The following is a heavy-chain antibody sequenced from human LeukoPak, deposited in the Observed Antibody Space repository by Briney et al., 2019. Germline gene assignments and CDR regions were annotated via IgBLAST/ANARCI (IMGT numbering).Heavy chain of an antibody. J-gene: IGHJ5*02. CDR2: IYNGVNT. Sequence: SETLSLTCTVSGASVSSASYWSWIRQPPGKGVEWIAHIYNGVNTNYNPSLKSRVTISVDTSKNQFSLRLNSVTAANTAVYYCARSRAFNSGAFDPWGQGSLVTVSS. D-gene: IGHD1-26*01. CDR3: ARSRAFNSGAFDP. CDR1: GASVSSASY. V-gene: IGHV4-61*01.